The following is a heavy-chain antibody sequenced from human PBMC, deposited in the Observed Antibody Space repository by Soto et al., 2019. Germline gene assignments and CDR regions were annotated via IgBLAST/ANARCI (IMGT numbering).Heavy chain of an antibody. J-gene: IGHJ5*02. V-gene: IGHV3-48*03. CDR1: GFTFSSYE. Sequence: PGGSLRLSCAASGFTFSSYEMNWVRQAPGKGLEWVSYISSSGSTIYYADSVKGRFTISRDNAKNSLYLQMNSLRAEDTAVYYCARGYCSGGSCYSWSWFDPWGQGTLVTVSS. CDR2: ISSSGSTI. D-gene: IGHD2-15*01. CDR3: ARGYCSGGSCYSWSWFDP.